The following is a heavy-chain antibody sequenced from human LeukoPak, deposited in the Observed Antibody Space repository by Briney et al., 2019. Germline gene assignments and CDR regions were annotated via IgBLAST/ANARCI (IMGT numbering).Heavy chain of an antibody. CDR3: ARVTGYMTEDYFDY. V-gene: IGHV4-59*01. CDR1: GGSINSYY. D-gene: IGHD6-13*01. Sequence: SQTLSLTCTVSGGSINSYYWSWIRRPPGRGLEWIGYIYYSGSTNYNPSLKSRVTISVDTSKNQFSLRLSSVTAADTAVYYCARVTGYMTEDYFDYWGQGTLITVSS. J-gene: IGHJ4*02. CDR2: IYYSGST.